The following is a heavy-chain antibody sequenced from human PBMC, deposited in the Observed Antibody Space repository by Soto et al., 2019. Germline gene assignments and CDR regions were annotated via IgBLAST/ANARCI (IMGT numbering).Heavy chain of an antibody. Sequence: QVQLQQWGAGLLKPSETLSLTCVVYGGSLSGYYWSWIRQPPGKGLEWIGEIKDGGLTNYSPSLRRRATISAAPRKNQFSLTLHSVTAADRAVYYCARGQEGVVATHWDQGTLVTVSS. D-gene: IGHD5-12*01. CDR1: GGSLSGYY. J-gene: IGHJ4*02. CDR2: IKDGGLT. CDR3: ARGQEGVVATH. V-gene: IGHV4-34*01.